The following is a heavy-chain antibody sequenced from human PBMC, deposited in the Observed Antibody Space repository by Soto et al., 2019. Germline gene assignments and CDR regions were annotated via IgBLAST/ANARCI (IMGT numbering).Heavy chain of an antibody. D-gene: IGHD3-10*01. CDR1: GFTFSSYG. CDR3: ARDGDGPMVRGVIITSPYGMDV. V-gene: IGHV3-33*01. CDR2: IWYDGSNK. Sequence: QVQLVESGGGVVQPGRSLRLSCAASGFTFSSYGMHWVRQAPGKGLEWVVVIWYDGSNKYYADSVKGRFTISRDNSKNTLYLQMDSLRAEDTAVYYCARDGDGPMVRGVIITSPYGMDVWGQGTTVTVSS. J-gene: IGHJ6*02.